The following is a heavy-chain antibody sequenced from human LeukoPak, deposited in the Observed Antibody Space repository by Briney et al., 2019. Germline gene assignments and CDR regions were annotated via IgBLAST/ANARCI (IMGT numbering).Heavy chain of an antibody. J-gene: IGHJ4*02. CDR1: GGSFSGYY. CDR2: INHSGST. Sequence: SETLSLTCAVYGGSFSGYYWSWIRQPPGKGLEWIGEINHSGSTNYNPSLKSRVTIPVDTSKNQFSLKLSSVTAADTAVYYCARRDDYGDLFDYWGQGTLVTVSS. D-gene: IGHD4-17*01. CDR3: ARRDDYGDLFDY. V-gene: IGHV4-34*01.